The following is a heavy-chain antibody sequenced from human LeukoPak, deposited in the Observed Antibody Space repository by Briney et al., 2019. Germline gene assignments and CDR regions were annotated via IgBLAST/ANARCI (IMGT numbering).Heavy chain of an antibody. CDR3: ARVGVPAAILFFDN. CDR2: IYYSGRT. CDR1: GGSISSYY. D-gene: IGHD2-2*02. V-gene: IGHV4-59*01. Sequence: PSETLSLTCTVSGGSISSYYWTWIRQPPGKGLEWAGYIYYSGRTKYNPSLKSRVTISVDTSKNQFSLKLSSVTAADTAVYYCARVGVPAAILFFDNWGQGTRVTVSS. J-gene: IGHJ4*02.